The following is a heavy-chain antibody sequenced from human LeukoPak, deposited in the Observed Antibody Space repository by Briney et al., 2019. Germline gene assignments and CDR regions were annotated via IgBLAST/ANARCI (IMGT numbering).Heavy chain of an antibody. CDR3: ARDKGSYWSYWSDAFDI. D-gene: IGHD1-26*01. J-gene: IGHJ3*02. CDR1: GYTFTSYG. CDR2: ISAYNGNT. Sequence: ASVKVSCKASGYTFTSYGISWVRQAPGQGLEWMGWISAYNGNTNYAQKLQGRVTMTTDTSTSTAYMELRSLRSDDTAVYYCARDKGSYWSYWSDAFDIWGQGTMVTVSS. V-gene: IGHV1-18*01.